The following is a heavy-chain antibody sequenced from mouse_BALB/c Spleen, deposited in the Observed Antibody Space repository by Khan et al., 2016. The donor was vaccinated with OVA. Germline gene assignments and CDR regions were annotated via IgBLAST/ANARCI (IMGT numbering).Heavy chain of an antibody. Sequence: QVRLQQSGAGLVRPGVSVKISCKGSGYTFTDFAMHWVKQSHAKSLEWIGVISTYYGDVTYNQNFKDKATMTVDRSSSTAYMELARLTSEDSGIFYWVRGSGNSRFAYWGQGTLVTVSA. V-gene: IGHV1S137*01. D-gene: IGHD1-3*01. CDR2: ISTYYGDV. J-gene: IGHJ3*01. CDR1: GYTFTDFA. CDR3: VRGSGNSRFAY.